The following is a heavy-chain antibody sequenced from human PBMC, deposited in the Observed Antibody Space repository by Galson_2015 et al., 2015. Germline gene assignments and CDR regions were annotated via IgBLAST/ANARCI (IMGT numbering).Heavy chain of an antibody. CDR3: ARGYFGSGSKFDH. CDR1: GFTVSNNY. Sequence: SLRLSCAASGFTVSNNYMSWVRQAPGKGLEWVSVFYSGDSTYYADSVKGRFTISRDNSKNTLYLQMNSLRAEDTAVYYCARGYFGSGSKFDHWGQGTLVTVSS. J-gene: IGHJ4*02. V-gene: IGHV3-53*01. CDR2: FYSGDST. D-gene: IGHD3-10*01.